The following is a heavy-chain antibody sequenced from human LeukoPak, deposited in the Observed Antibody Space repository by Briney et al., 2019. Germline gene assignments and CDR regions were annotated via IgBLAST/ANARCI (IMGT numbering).Heavy chain of an antibody. V-gene: IGHV6-1*01. Sequence: SQTLSLTCAISRDSVSSNNAAWNWIRQSPSRGLEWLGRTYYRSKWYNDYAVSVKSRITINPDTSKNQFSLQLNSVTPEDTAVYYCARDYGSGSYSLYYFDYWGQGTLVTVSS. CDR2: TYYRSKWYN. J-gene: IGHJ4*02. CDR1: RDSVSSNNAA. D-gene: IGHD3-10*01. CDR3: ARDYGSGSYSLYYFDY.